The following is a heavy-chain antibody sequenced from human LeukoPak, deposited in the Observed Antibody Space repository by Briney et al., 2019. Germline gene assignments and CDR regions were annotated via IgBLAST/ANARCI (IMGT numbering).Heavy chain of an antibody. CDR2: IGSDGSNT. CDR1: GFTFSTFW. CDR3: VRDWGYDRSSYWQKYFDS. D-gene: IGHD3-22*01. Sequence: GGSLRLSCATSGFTFSTFWMHWVRQAPGKGLVWVSRIGSDGSNTNYADSVKGRFTISRDNAKNMVYLQMNSLRAEDTAVYYCVRDWGYDRSSYWQKYFDSWGQGTLVTVSS. J-gene: IGHJ4*02. V-gene: IGHV3-74*01.